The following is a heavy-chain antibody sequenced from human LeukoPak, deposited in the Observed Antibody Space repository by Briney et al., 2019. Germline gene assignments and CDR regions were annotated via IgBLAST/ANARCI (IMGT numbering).Heavy chain of an antibody. Sequence: SETLSLTCAVYGGSFSGYYWSWIRQPLGKGLEWIGEINHSGSTNYNPSLKSRVTISVDTSKNQFSLKLSSVTAADTAVYYCAITGYSSSYDYWGQGTLVTVSS. CDR3: AITGYSSSYDY. V-gene: IGHV4-34*01. CDR1: GGSFSGYY. D-gene: IGHD6-13*01. CDR2: INHSGST. J-gene: IGHJ4*02.